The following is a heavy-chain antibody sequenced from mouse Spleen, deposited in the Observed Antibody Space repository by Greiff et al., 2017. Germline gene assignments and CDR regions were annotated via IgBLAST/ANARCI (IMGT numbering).Heavy chain of an antibody. J-gene: IGHJ2*01. CDR1: GFTFSSYT. CDR2: ISNGGGST. D-gene: IGHD2-13*01. V-gene: IGHV5-12-2*01. CDR3: ARHDWTHYFDY. Sequence: EVKLMESGGGLVQPGGSLKLSCAASGFTFSSYTMSWVRQTPEKRLEWVAYISNGGGSTYYPDTVKGRFTISRDNAKNTLYLQMSSLKSEDTAMYYCARHDWTHYFDYWGQGTTLTVSS.